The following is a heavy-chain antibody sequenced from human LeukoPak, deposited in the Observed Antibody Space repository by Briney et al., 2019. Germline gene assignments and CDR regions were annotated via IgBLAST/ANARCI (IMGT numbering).Heavy chain of an antibody. CDR3: WSEGDYGSGNQRTFDP. V-gene: IGHV1-46*01. J-gene: IGHJ5*02. Sequence: GASVTVSCKASGYTFTSYYMHWVRQAPGQGLEWMGIINPSGGSTSYAQKFQGRVTMTRDTSTSTVYMELRSLRSEATAVDYCWSEGDYGSGNQRTFDPWGQGTLVTVSS. CDR1: GYTFTSYY. CDR2: INPSGGST. D-gene: IGHD3-10*01.